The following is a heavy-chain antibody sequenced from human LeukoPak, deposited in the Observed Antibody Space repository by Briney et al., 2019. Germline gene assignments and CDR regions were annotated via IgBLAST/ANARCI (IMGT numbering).Heavy chain of an antibody. D-gene: IGHD2-15*01. CDR3: ARGLAFDY. CDR2: IYHSGST. J-gene: IGHJ4*02. Sequence: PSETLSLTCAVYGGSFSGYYWTWIRQPPGKGLEWIGYIYHSGSTYYNPSLKSRVTISVDTSKNQFSLKLSSVTAADTVVYYCARGLAFDYWGQGTLVTVSS. CDR1: GGSFSGYY. V-gene: IGHV4-34*01.